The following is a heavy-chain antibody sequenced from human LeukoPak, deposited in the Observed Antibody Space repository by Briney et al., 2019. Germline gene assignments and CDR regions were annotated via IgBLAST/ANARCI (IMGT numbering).Heavy chain of an antibody. CDR1: GFTFSSYG. D-gene: IGHD1-26*01. Sequence: GRSLRLSCAASGFTFSSYGMHWVRQAPGKGLEWVAVISYDGSNKYYADSVKGRFTISRDNSKNTLYLQMNSLRAEDAAVYYCARAVGASYSGSYFFDYWGQGTLVTVSS. V-gene: IGHV3-30*03. CDR2: ISYDGSNK. J-gene: IGHJ4*02. CDR3: ARAVGASYSGSYFFDY.